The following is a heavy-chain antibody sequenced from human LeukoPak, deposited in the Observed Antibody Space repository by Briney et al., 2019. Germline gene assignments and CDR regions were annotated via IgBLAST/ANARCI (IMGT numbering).Heavy chain of an antibody. CDR1: GGTFSCYA. J-gene: IGHJ4*02. CDR2: IIPILGIA. Sequence: SVKVSCKASGGTFSCYAISWVRQAPGQGLEWMGRIIPILGIANYAQKFQGRVTITADKSTSTAYMELSSLRSEDTAVYYCAREMATISLIDYWGQGTLVTVSS. D-gene: IGHD5-24*01. V-gene: IGHV1-69*04. CDR3: AREMATISLIDY.